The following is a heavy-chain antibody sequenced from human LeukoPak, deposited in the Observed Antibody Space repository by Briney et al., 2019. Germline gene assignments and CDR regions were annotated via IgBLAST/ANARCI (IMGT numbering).Heavy chain of an antibody. D-gene: IGHD1-1*01. CDR1: GFTVSSNY. CDR2: IYSGGST. V-gene: IGHV3-53*01. J-gene: IGHJ5*02. Sequence: HPGGSLRLSCAASGFTVSSNYMSWVRQAPGKGLEWVSAIYSGGSTYYADSVKGRFTISRDNSKNTLYLQMNSLRAEDTAVYYCAVGTGLTPWNWFDPWGQGTLVTVSS. CDR3: AVGTGLTPWNWFDP.